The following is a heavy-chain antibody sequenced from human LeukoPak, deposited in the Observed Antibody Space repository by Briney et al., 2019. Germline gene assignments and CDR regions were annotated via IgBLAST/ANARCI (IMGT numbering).Heavy chain of an antibody. J-gene: IGHJ4*02. CDR2: ISYDGSNK. Sequence: GRSLRLSCAASGFTFSSYGMHWVRQAPGKGLEWVAVISYDGSNKYYADSVKGRFTISRDNSKNTLYLQMNSLRAEDTAVYYCAKDRGYGPSPLDYWGQGTLVTVSS. D-gene: IGHD5-18*01. V-gene: IGHV3-30*18. CDR1: GFTFSSYG. CDR3: AKDRGYGPSPLDY.